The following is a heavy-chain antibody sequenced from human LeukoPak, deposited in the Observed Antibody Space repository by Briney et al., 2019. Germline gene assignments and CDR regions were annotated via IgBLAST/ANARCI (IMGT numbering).Heavy chain of an antibody. J-gene: IGHJ6*02. CDR1: GYTFTGYY. V-gene: IGHV1-2*02. Sequence: ASVKVSCKASGYTFTGYYMHWVRQAPGQGLEWMGWINPNSGGTNYAQKFQGRVTMTRDTSISTAYMELSRLRSDDTAVYYCARVGSGSYYDYYYGMDVWGQGTTVTVSS. CDR2: INPNSGGT. CDR3: ARVGSGSYYDYYYGMDV. D-gene: IGHD1-26*01.